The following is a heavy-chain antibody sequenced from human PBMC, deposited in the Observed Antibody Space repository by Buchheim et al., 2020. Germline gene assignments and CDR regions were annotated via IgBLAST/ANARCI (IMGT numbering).Heavy chain of an antibody. J-gene: IGHJ6*02. CDR2: IYYSVST. D-gene: IGHD3-3*01. CDR3: ARGTTGYDFWSGYHEDGMDV. V-gene: IGHV4-59*01. CDR1: GGSISSYY. Sequence: QVQLQESGPGLVKPSETLSLTCTVSGGSISSYYWSWIRQPPGKGLEWIGYIYYSVSTNYNPSLKSRVTISVDTSKNHFSLKLSSVTAADTAVYYCARGTTGYDFWSGYHEDGMDVWGQGTT.